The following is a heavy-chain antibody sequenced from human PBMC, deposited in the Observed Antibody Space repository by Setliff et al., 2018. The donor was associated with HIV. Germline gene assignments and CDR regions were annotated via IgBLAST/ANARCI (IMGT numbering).Heavy chain of an antibody. CDR2: ISYTGGT. Sequence: PSETLSLTCTVSGDSIRNDNWTWIRQSPEKGLEWIAYISYTGGTNYNPSLKSRVTLSLDASKNQISLKLRSVIAADTAMYYCARGHEWLRNWGQGTLVTVSS. D-gene: IGHD5-12*01. V-gene: IGHV4-59*01. J-gene: IGHJ4*02. CDR3: ARGHEWLRN. CDR1: GDSIRNDN.